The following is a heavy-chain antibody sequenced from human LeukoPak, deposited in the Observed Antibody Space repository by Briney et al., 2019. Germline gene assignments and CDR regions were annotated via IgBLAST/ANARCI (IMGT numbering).Heavy chain of an antibody. V-gene: IGHV4-59*01. J-gene: IGHJ4*02. CDR3: ARGNYGSGSYYVVDFDY. CDR2: IYHTGNT. D-gene: IGHD3-10*01. Sequence: SETLSLTCSVSNDSIRNYYWIWIRQPPGKALEWIGYIYHTGNTNYNPSLKSRLTMSIDTSKNQFSLNLNSVTAADTAVYYCARGNYGSGSYYVVDFDYWGQGTLVTVSS. CDR1: NDSIRNYY.